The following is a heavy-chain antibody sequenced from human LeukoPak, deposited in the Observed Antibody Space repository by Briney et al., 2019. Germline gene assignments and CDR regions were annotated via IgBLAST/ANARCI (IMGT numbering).Heavy chain of an antibody. D-gene: IGHD6-19*01. CDR1: GFTFSSYE. V-gene: IGHV3-48*03. Sequence: PGGSLRLSCAASGFTFSSYEMNWVRQAPGKGLEWVSYISSSGSTIYYADSVKGRFTISRDNSKNTLYLQMNSLRAEDTAVYYCAKERVYSSGWYFADYWGQGTPVTVSS. CDR3: AKERVYSSGWYFADY. CDR2: ISSSGSTI. J-gene: IGHJ4*02.